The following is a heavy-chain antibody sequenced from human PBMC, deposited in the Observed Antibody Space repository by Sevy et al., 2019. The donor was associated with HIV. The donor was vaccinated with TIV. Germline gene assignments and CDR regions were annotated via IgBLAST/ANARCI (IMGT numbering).Heavy chain of an antibody. V-gene: IGHV3-21*01. Sequence: GGSLRLSCAASGFTFSSYSMNWVRQAPGKGLEWVSSISSSSSYIYYADSVKGRFTISRDNAKNSLYLQMNSLRAEDTAVYYCASDSRRRDYDFWSGRNYNWFDPWGQGTLVTVSS. D-gene: IGHD3-3*01. CDR3: ASDSRRRDYDFWSGRNYNWFDP. CDR1: GFTFSSYS. CDR2: ISSSSSYI. J-gene: IGHJ5*02.